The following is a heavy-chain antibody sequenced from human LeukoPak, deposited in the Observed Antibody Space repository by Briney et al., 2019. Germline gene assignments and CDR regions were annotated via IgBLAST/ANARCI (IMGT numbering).Heavy chain of an antibody. CDR1: GGPFSGYY. D-gene: IGHD6-25*01. CDR2: ISHSGST. CDR3: ARTRLLYYFDY. J-gene: IGHJ4*02. V-gene: IGHV4-34*01. Sequence: PSETLSLTCAVYGGPFSGYYWSWIRQPPGKGLEWIGEISHSGSTNYNPSLKSRVTISVDTSKNQFSLKLSSVTAADTAVYYCARTRLLYYFDYWGQGTLVTVSS.